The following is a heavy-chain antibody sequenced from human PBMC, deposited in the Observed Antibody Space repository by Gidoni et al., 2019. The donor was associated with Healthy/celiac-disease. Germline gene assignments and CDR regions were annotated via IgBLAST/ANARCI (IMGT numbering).Heavy chain of an antibody. CDR1: GFTVSSNY. J-gene: IGHJ4*02. V-gene: IGHV3-53*01. CDR3: ARDQLRRSSSHDY. D-gene: IGHD6-13*01. CDR2: IYSVGST. Sequence: EVQLVESGGGLIQPGGSLRLSGAASGFTVSSNYMSWVRQAPGKGLEWVSVIYSVGSTYYAASVKGRFTISRDNSKNTLYLQMNSLRAEDTAVYYCARDQLRRSSSHDYWGQGTLVTVSS.